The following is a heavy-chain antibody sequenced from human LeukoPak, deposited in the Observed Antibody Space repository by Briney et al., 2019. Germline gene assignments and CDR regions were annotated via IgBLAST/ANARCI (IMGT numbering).Heavy chain of an antibody. CDR2: ISGSGGST. D-gene: IGHD4-11*01. Sequence: GGSLRLSCAASGFTFSTYAMDWVRQAPGKGLEWVSRISGSGGSTYYAASVKGRFTISRDNSKNTLYLQMNSLRAEDTAIYYCAKYRTGPPYGLDVWGQGTTVTVSS. V-gene: IGHV3-23*01. CDR3: AKYRTGPPYGLDV. CDR1: GFTFSTYA. J-gene: IGHJ6*02.